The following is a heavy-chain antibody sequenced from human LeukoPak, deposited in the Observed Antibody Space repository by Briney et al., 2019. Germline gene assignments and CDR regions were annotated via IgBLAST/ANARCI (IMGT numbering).Heavy chain of an antibody. Sequence: MTSETLSLTCIVSGGSIRSSSYYWGWVRQPPGKGLEWIANIYYSGSTYYSPSLRSRVTISVDTSKNQSSLKLTSVTAADTAVYYCARHASVSGNWPRPLDYWGQGSLVTVSS. J-gene: IGHJ4*02. CDR2: IYYSGST. CDR3: ARHASVSGNWPRPLDY. V-gene: IGHV4-39*01. D-gene: IGHD3-3*01. CDR1: GGSIRSSSYY.